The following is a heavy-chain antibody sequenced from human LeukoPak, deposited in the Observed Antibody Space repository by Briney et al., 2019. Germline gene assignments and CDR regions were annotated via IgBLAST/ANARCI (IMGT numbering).Heavy chain of an antibody. CDR3: AKDRRNGSNWFDP. J-gene: IGHJ5*02. D-gene: IGHD1-14*01. CDR1: GFTFGSYA. V-gene: IGHV3-23*01. CDR2: LSGTGYNT. Sequence: GGSLRLSCAASGFTFGSYAMSWVRQAPEKGLEWVSTLSGTGYNTYYADSVKGRFTISRDNSKNTLYLQMNSLRAEDTAVYYCAKDRRNGSNWFDPWGQGTLVTVSS.